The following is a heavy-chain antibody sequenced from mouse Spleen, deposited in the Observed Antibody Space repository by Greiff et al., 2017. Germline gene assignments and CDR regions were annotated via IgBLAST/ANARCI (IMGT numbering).Heavy chain of an antibody. CDR1: GFSLTSYG. J-gene: IGHJ3*01. CDR2: IWSGGST. Sequence: QVQLQQSGPGLVQPSQSLSITCTVSGFSLTSYGVHWVRQSPGKGLEWLGVIWSGGSTYYNAAFISRLSISKDNPKSQVFFKMNSLQADDTAIYYCARPLYYDYDWFAYWGQGTLVTVSA. V-gene: IGHV2-2*01. CDR3: ARPLYYDYDWFAY. D-gene: IGHD2-4*01.